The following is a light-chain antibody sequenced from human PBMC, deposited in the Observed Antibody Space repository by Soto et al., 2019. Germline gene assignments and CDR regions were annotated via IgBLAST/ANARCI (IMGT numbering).Light chain of an antibody. CDR2: EVS. V-gene: IGLV2-8*01. CDR1: SNEVGGYNY. J-gene: IGLJ1*01. Sequence: QSVLTQPPSPSGSPGQSVTISCTGTSNEVGGYNYVSWYQQHPGKAPKFIIYEVSKRPSGVPDRFSGSKSGNTASLTVSRLQAEDEADYYCSSYAGSNNFVFGTGTKVTVL. CDR3: SSYAGSNNFV.